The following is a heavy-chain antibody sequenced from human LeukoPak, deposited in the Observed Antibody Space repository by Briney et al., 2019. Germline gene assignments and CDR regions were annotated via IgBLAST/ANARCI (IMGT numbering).Heavy chain of an antibody. V-gene: IGHV7-4-1*02. Sequence: ASVKVSCKASGYTFISYAMNWVRQAPGQGLEWMGWINTNTGNPTYAQGFTGRFVFSLDTSVSTAYLKISSLKAEDTAVYYCARLLVVVPGASIHWFDPWGQGTLVTVSS. CDR2: INTNTGNP. CDR1: GYTFISYA. CDR3: ARLLVVVPGASIHWFDP. J-gene: IGHJ5*02. D-gene: IGHD2-2*01.